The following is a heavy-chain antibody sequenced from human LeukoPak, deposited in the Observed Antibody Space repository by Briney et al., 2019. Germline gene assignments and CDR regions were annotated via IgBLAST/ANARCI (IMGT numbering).Heavy chain of an antibody. CDR1: GFTFSSYA. CDR3: ARDSCSGGSCYEYSNGWYGKYYFDY. Sequence: GGSLRLSCAASGFTFSSYAMHWVRQAPGKGLEWVAVISYDGSKKYYADSVKGRFTISRDNSKNTLYLQMNSLRAEDTAVYYCARDSCSGGSCYEYSNGWYGKYYFDYWGQGTLVTVSS. D-gene: IGHD2-15*01. J-gene: IGHJ4*02. CDR2: ISYDGSKK. V-gene: IGHV3-30*04.